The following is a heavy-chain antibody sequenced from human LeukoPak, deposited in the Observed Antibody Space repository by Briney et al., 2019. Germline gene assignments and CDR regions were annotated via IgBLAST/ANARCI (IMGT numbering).Heavy chain of an antibody. CDR1: GYSISSGYY. J-gene: IGHJ4*02. Sequence: SETLSLTCTVSGYSISSGYYWGWIRQPPGKGLEWIGTIYRSGDTYYNPSFKSRVTISVDTSKNQFSLKLSSVTAADTAVYYCARDLSSYYFDYWGQGTLVTVPS. V-gene: IGHV4-38-2*02. CDR3: ARDLSSYYFDY. CDR2: IYRSGDT.